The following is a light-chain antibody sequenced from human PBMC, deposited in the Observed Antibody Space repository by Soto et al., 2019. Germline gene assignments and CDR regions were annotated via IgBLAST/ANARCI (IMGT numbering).Light chain of an antibody. V-gene: IGKV2-28*01. J-gene: IGKJ1*01. CDR3: MQALQTPWT. Sequence: DIVMTQSPLSLPVTPGEPASISCRSSQSLLYSNGYNYVDWYLQKTGQSPQVLIYMGSNRASGVPDRFSGRGSGTYFTLEISRVEAEDVGVYYCMQALQTPWTFGQGTKVEIK. CDR2: MGS. CDR1: QSLLYSNGYNY.